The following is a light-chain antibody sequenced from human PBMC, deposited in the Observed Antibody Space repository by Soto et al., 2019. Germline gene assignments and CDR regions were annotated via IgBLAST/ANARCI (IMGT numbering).Light chain of an antibody. V-gene: IGLV2-14*01. CDR1: SSDVGGYIY. CDR2: EVS. Sequence: QSVLTQPASVSGSPGQSITISCTGTSSDVGGYIYVSWYQQHPGKAPRLMIYEVSNRPSGVPSRFSGSKSGNTASLTISGLQAEDEADYYCSSYTSSTTLVFGGGTQLTVL. J-gene: IGLJ2*01. CDR3: SSYTSSTTLV.